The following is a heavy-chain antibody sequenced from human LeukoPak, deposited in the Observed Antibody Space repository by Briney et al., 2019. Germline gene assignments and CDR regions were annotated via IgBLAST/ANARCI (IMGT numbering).Heavy chain of an antibody. CDR2: ISGSGGST. Sequence: GGSLRLSCAASGFTFSSYAMSWVRQAPGKGLEWVSAISGSGGSTYYADSVKGRFTISRDNSKNTLYLQMNSLRAGDTAVYYCASLTYYYDSSGYSPHFDYWGQGTLVTVSS. J-gene: IGHJ4*02. D-gene: IGHD3-22*01. V-gene: IGHV3-23*01. CDR1: GFTFSSYA. CDR3: ASLTYYYDSSGYSPHFDY.